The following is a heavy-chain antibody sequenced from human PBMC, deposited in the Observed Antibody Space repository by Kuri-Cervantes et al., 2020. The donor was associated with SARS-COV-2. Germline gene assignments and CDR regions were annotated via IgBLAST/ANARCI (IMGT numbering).Heavy chain of an antibody. J-gene: IGHJ4*02. CDR1: GGSFSGYY. CDR2: IYYSGST. Sequence: SCAVYGGSFSGYYWSWIRQPPGKGLVWIGYIYYSGSTNYNPSLKSRVTISVDTSKNQFSLKLSSVTAADTAVYYCARHEGWFPLWLPFDYWGQGTLVTVSS. CDR3: ARHEGWFPLWLPFDY. D-gene: IGHD5-18*01. V-gene: IGHV4-59*08.